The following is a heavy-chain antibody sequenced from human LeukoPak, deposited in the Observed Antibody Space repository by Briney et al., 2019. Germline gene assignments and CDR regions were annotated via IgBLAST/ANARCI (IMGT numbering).Heavy chain of an antibody. CDR3: ARGLSITIFGVTYYYYMDV. CDR2: IGYSGST. D-gene: IGHD3-3*01. Sequence: SETLSPTCTVSGGSISSRGYYWGGIRQPPGKGLEGIGSIGYSGSTYYNPFRKSRVTISVDTSKIQFSLKLSSVTAADTAVYSCARGLSITIFGVTYYYYMDVWGKGTTVTVSS. J-gene: IGHJ6*03. V-gene: IGHV4-39*01. CDR1: GGSISSRGYY.